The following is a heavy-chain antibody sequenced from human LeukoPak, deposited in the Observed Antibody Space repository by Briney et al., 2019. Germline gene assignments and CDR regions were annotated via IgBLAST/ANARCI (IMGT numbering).Heavy chain of an antibody. Sequence: GGSLRLSCAASGFTFSGSAMHWVRQAPSKGLEWVASIRFDGSHKSYADSVKGRFTISRDYSKNTLYLQMNTLRAEDTAVYYCAKDHGWELDGSGEYYFYYYGRLGQRDHGHHPL. V-gene: IGHV3-30*02. CDR2: IRFDGSHK. D-gene: IGHD1-26*01. CDR3: AKDHGWELDGSGEYYFYYYGR. CDR1: GFTFSGSA. J-gene: IGHJ6*04.